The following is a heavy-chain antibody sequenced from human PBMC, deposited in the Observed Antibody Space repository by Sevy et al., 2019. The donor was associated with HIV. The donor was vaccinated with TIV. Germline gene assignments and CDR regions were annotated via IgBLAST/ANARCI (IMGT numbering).Heavy chain of an antibody. D-gene: IGHD2-8*01. CDR1: GFTFSKYS. J-gene: IGHJ4*02. Sequence: GSLRLSCAASGFTFSKYSMSWVRQPPGKGLERVSTLSFGCGEINHADSVKGRFTISRDNSKNSLYLRMNNLRAEDTAVYYCAREGCTKPHDYWGQGTLVTVSS. CDR3: AREGCTKPHDY. CDR2: LSFGCGEI. V-gene: IGHV3-23*01.